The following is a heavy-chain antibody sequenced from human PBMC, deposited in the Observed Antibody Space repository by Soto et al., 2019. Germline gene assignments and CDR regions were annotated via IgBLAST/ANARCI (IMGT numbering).Heavy chain of an antibody. CDR1: GFSFSSCE. CDR2: ISGSGTST. CDR3: ASKIVTPGYHYYDY. J-gene: IGHJ4*02. Sequence: PGESLKISCAASGFSFSSCEMSWVRQAPGKGLEWVSYISGSGTSTQYSDSVKGRFTISRDNAKNSLHLQMNSLGAEDTAVYYCASKIVTPGYHYYDYWGQGTLVTV. D-gene: IGHD3-9*01. V-gene: IGHV3-48*03.